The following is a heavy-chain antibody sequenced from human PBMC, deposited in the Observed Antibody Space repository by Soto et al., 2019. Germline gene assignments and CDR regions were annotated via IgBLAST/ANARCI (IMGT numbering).Heavy chain of an antibody. J-gene: IGHJ1*01. V-gene: IGHV4-39*07. Sequence: PSQTLSVTYTVSCGSIVGSSCYCSLIRQPPGKGLEWIGSIYYSGSTNYNPSLKSRVTISVDTSKNQFSLKLSSVTAVDTDVYYGARRYVYSSEFWGQRT. CDR1: CGSIVGSSCY. CDR2: IYYSGST. CDR3: ARRYVYSSEF. D-gene: IGHD5-18*01.